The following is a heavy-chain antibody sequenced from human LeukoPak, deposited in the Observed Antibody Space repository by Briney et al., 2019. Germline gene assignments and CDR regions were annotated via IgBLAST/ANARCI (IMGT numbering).Heavy chain of an antibody. CDR2: INHSGST. CDR3: ARPSRLTTLRAPFDC. J-gene: IGHJ4*02. V-gene: IGHV4-38-2*02. Sequence: SETLSLTCTVSGYSISSGYYWGWIRQPPGKGLEWIGEINHSGSTNYNPSLKSRVTISVDTSKNQFSLKLSSVTAADTAVYYCARPSRLTTLRAPFDCWGQGTLVTVSS. D-gene: IGHD3-10*01. CDR1: GYSISSGYY.